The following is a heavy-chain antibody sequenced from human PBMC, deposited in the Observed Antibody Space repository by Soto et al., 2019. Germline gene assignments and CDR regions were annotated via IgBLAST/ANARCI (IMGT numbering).Heavy chain of an antibody. J-gene: IGHJ4*02. V-gene: IGHV4-39*01. D-gene: IGHD4-17*01. CDR2: IYYIGNT. Sequence: QLQRQASGSGLVKPTETLSLTCIVSNGSISSRSYYWGWIRETPGKGLEWIGSIYYIGNTYYNPSLKSRVTISIDTSKTPFSLKMKSVTAADTAVYFCGGQDYGAKGYYFENWGQGALVTVSS. CDR1: NGSISSRSYY. CDR3: GGQDYGAKGYYFEN.